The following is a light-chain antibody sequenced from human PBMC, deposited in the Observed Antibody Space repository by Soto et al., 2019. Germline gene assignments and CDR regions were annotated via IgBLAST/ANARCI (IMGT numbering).Light chain of an antibody. J-gene: IGKJ3*01. CDR3: QQLFT. Sequence: EIVMTQSPATLSVSPGESATLSCRASQSVSSNLAWYQQKPGQAPRLLIYGASTRATGIPARFSGSGSGTEFTLTISSLQSEDFAVYYCQQLFTFGPGTKVDIK. V-gene: IGKV3-15*01. CDR1: QSVSSN. CDR2: GAS.